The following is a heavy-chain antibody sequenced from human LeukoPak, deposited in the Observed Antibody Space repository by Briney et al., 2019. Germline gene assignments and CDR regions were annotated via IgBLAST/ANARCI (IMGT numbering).Heavy chain of an antibody. CDR3: ARDGKAVAVAFDI. V-gene: IGHV3-11*04. Sequence: PGGSLRLSCAASGFTFDDYAMHWVRQAPGKGLEWLSYIGTSGRTIYYADSVKGRFTISRDNAKNSLYLQMNSLRDEDTAVYYCARDGKAVAVAFDIWGQGTMVTVSS. CDR2: IGTSGRTI. CDR1: GFTFDDYA. D-gene: IGHD6-19*01. J-gene: IGHJ3*02.